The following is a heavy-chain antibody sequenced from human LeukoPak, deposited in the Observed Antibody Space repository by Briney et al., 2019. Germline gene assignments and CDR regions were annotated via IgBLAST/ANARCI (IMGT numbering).Heavy chain of an antibody. CDR3: AKDGVGDHSDYYYYYMDV. CDR1: GFTFSSYA. CDR2: ISGSGGST. J-gene: IGHJ6*03. Sequence: PGGSLRLSCAASGFTFSSYAMSWVRQAPGKGLEWVSAISGSGGSTYYADSVKGRFTISRDNSKNTLYLQMNSLRAEDTAVYYCAKDGVGDHSDYYYYYMDVWGKGTTVTVSS. V-gene: IGHV3-23*01. D-gene: IGHD3-3*01.